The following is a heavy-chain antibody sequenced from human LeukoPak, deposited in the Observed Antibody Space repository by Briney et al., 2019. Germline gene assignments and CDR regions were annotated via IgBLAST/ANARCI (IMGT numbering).Heavy chain of an antibody. V-gene: IGHV4-31*03. Sequence: SQTLSLTCTVSGGSISSGGYYWSWIRQHPGKGLEWIGYIYYSGSTYYTPSLKSRVTISVDTSKNEFSLKLSSVTAADTAVYYCARESLYCSSISCYAGFDYWGQGTLVTVSS. D-gene: IGHD2-2*01. CDR1: GGSISSGGYY. CDR3: ARESLYCSSISCYAGFDY. J-gene: IGHJ4*02. CDR2: IYYSGST.